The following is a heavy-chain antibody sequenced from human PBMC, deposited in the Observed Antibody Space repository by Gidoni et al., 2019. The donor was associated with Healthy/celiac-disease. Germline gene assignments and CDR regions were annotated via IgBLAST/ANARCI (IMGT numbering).Heavy chain of an antibody. CDR2: IYYSGST. CDR3: AREGYCSSTSCRRDYYYYGMDV. V-gene: IGHV4-30-4*01. Sequence: QVQLQESGPGLVTPSQTLSLTCTVSGGSISSGDYYWSWIRQPPGKGLEWIGYIYYSGSTYYNPSLKSRVTISVDTSKNQFSLKLSSVTAADTAVYYCAREGYCSSTSCRRDYYYYGMDVWGQGTTVTVSS. J-gene: IGHJ6*02. D-gene: IGHD2-2*01. CDR1: GGSISSGDYY.